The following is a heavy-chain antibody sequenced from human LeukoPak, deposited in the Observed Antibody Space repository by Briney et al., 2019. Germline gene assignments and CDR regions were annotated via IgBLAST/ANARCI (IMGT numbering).Heavy chain of an antibody. V-gene: IGHV1-69*13. CDR1: GGTFSSYA. D-gene: IGHD4-23*01. CDR2: IIPIFGTA. J-gene: IGHJ6*03. CDR3: ARVGVTTVVTPGYYYYYMDV. Sequence: GASVKVSCKASGGTFSSYAISWVRQAPGQGLEWMGGIIPIFGTANYAQKFQGRVTITADESTSTAYMELSSLRSEDTAVYYCARVGVTTVVTPGYYYYYMDVWGKGTTVTVSS.